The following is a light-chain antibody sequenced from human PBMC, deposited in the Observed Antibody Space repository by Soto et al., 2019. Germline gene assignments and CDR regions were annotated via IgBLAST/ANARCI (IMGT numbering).Light chain of an antibody. J-gene: IGKJ1*01. Sequence: AIHLTQSPSSLSASVGDIVTITCRSSQGIRNDLGWYQQKPVKAPKLLIYASSSLQSGVPSRFSGSGSGTDFTLTISSLQPEDVATYYCLQDYNYPRKFGQGTQVEIK. CDR1: QGIRND. CDR2: ASS. V-gene: IGKV1-6*01. CDR3: LQDYNYPRK.